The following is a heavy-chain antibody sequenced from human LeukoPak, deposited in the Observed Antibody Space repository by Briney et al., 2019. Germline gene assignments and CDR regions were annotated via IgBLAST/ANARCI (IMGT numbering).Heavy chain of an antibody. J-gene: IGHJ4*02. CDR1: GLTFSTSG. Sequence: GGSLRLSSTASGLTFSTSGFNWVRQAPGKGLEWVASIGPTGSDRYHADSIKGRFTISRDNANNFLYLQMNSLRAEDTAVYYCATETNGRHYDYWGQGTLLTVSS. CDR3: ATETNGRHYDY. V-gene: IGHV3-21*06. CDR2: IGPTGSDR. D-gene: IGHD1-14*01.